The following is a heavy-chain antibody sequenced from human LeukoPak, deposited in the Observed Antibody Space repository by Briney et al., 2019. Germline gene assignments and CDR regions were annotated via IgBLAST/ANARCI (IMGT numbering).Heavy chain of an antibody. J-gene: IGHJ4*02. V-gene: IGHV3-23*01. D-gene: IGHD1-26*01. CDR2: ISGSGGST. CDR3: AKQVSVVGATKVDY. Sequence: GGSLRLSCAASGFTFSSYAMSWVRQAPGKGLEWVSAISGSGGSTYYADSVKSRFTISRDNSKNTLYLQMNSLRAEDTAVYYCAKQVSVVGATKVDYWGQGTLVTVSS. CDR1: GFTFSSYA.